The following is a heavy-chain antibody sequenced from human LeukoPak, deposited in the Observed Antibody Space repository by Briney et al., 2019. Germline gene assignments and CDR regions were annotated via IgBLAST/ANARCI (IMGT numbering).Heavy chain of an antibody. D-gene: IGHD3-22*01. V-gene: IGHV5-51*01. CDR3: ARPGYYVSSIYYFDY. CDR1: GYSFTSYW. J-gene: IGHJ4*02. Sequence: GESLKISCKGSGYSFTSYWIGWVRQMPGKGLEWMGIIYPGDSHTRYSPSFQGQVTISADKSISTAYLQWSSLKASDTAMFYCARPGYYVSSIYYFDYWGQGTLVTVSS. CDR2: IYPGDSHT.